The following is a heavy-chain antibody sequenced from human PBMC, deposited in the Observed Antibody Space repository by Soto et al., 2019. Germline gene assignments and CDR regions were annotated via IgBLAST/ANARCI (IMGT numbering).Heavy chain of an antibody. J-gene: IGHJ4*02. CDR2: IIPILGIS. CDR3: ARGMSRSEMCFDY. V-gene: IGHV1-69*02. CDR1: GGTFSSYT. D-gene: IGHD3-10*01. Sequence: VASVKFSCKASGGTFSSYTISWVRQAPGQVLECMVRIIPILGISNYXXKFQGRAXXTSDKSTSTAXMELSXLRSEDTAVYYCARGMSRSEMCFDYWRQGTLVTVSS.